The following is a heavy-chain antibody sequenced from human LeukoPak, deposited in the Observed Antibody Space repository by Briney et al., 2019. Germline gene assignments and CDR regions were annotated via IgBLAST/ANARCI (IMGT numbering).Heavy chain of an antibody. D-gene: IGHD3-10*01. V-gene: IGHV3-48*04. J-gene: IGHJ6*02. Sequence: GGSLRLSCAASGFTFSSYSMNWVRQAPGKGLEWVSYISSSSSTIYYADSVKGRFTISRDNAKNSLYLQMNSLRAEDTAVYYCARALRESTNSKNYYYYGMDVWGQGTTVTVSS. CDR2: ISSSSSTI. CDR1: GFTFSSYS. CDR3: ARALRESTNSKNYYYYGMDV.